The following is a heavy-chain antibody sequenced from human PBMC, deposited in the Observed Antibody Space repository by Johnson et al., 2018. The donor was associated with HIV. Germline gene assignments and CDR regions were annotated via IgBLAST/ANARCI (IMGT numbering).Heavy chain of an antibody. CDR2: IKSKTDGGTT. D-gene: IGHD1-26*01. Sequence: EVQLVESGGGLVQPGGSLRVSCVASGFTFSNAWMSWVRQAPGKGLEWVGRIKSKTDGGTTDYAAPVKGRFTISRDDSKNTVYLQMNSLKVDDTAVYYCTNRGWEVPYAFDIWGQGTMVTVSS. J-gene: IGHJ3*02. CDR3: TNRGWEVPYAFDI. V-gene: IGHV3-15*01. CDR1: GFTFSNAW.